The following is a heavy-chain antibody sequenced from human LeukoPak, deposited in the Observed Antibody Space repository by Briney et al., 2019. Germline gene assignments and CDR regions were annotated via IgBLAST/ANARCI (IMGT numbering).Heavy chain of an antibody. D-gene: IGHD3-10*01. CDR3: AKDYPTTTMVRGVFDI. CDR2: ISGSGGST. V-gene: IGHV3-23*01. CDR1: GFTFSSYA. J-gene: IGHJ3*02. Sequence: GGSLRLSCAASGFTFSSYAMSWVRQAPGKGLEWVSAISGSGGSTYYADSVKGRFTISRDNSKNTLYLQMNSLRAEDTAVYYCAKDYPTTTMVRGVFDIWGQGTMVTVSS.